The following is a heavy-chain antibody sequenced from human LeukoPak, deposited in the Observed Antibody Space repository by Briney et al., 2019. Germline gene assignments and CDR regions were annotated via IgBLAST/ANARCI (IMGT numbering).Heavy chain of an antibody. J-gene: IGHJ4*02. Sequence: ASVKVSCKASGYTFTSYGISWVRQAPGKGLEWVSYIGPSSSTIFYADSVKGRFTISRDNAKNSLYLQMNSLRDEDTAVYYCARERGYSSGWYLDYWGQGTLVTVSS. D-gene: IGHD6-19*01. CDR3: ARERGYSSGWYLDY. CDR1: GYTFTSYG. V-gene: IGHV3-48*02. CDR2: IGPSSSTI.